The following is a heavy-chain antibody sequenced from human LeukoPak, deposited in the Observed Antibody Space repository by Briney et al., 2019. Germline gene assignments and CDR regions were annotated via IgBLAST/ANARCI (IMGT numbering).Heavy chain of an antibody. CDR3: ARVRPWVFDY. Sequence: GRSLRLSCAASGLTVSSSYMSWVRQAPGKGLELISIIYIGYNPHYADSVKGRFTISRNNSKNTLYLQMNNLRAEDTAVYYCARVRPWVFDYWGQGTLVTVSS. J-gene: IGHJ4*02. V-gene: IGHV3-53*04. CDR2: IYIGYNP. CDR1: GLTVSSSY.